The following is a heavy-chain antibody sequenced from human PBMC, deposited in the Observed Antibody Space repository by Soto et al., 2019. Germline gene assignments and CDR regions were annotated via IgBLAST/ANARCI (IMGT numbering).Heavy chain of an antibody. CDR2: IFWNDDK. D-gene: IGHD4-17*01. CDR1: GFSFTTSGVN. V-gene: IGHV2-5*01. Sequence: QITLKESGPTLVKPTQPLTLTCTFSGFSFTTSGVNVGWIRQPPGKALEWLALIFWNDDKRYSPSLKSRLTITKDTSKNQVVLTMTNMYPVDTATYYCARGYTYDFDYWGQGTLVTVSS. J-gene: IGHJ4*02. CDR3: ARGYTYDFDY.